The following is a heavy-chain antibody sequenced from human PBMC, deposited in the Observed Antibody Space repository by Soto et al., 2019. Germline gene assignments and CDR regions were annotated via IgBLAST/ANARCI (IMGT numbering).Heavy chain of an antibody. V-gene: IGHV4-31*03. CDR3: ASSRYQENYYYYGMDV. Sequence: SETLSLTCTVSGGSISSGGYYWSWIRQHPGKGLEWIGYIYYSGSTYYNPSLKSRVTISVDTSKNQFSLKLSSVTAADTAVYYCASSRYQENYYYYGMDVWGQGTTVTVSS. CDR1: GGSISSGGYY. J-gene: IGHJ6*02. CDR2: IYYSGST. D-gene: IGHD2-2*01.